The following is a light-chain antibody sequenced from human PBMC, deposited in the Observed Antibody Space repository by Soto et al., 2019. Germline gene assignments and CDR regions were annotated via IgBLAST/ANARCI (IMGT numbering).Light chain of an antibody. CDR3: AAWDDSLNGWV. CDR1: SSNIGSNT. J-gene: IGLJ3*02. Sequence: QSVLTQPPSASGTPGRRVTISCSGSSSNIGSNTVNWSQQLPGTAPKLLIYSNNQRPSGVPDRFSGSKSGTSASLATSGLLSEDEADYYCAAWDDSLNGWVFGGGTKVTVL. CDR2: SNN. V-gene: IGLV1-44*01.